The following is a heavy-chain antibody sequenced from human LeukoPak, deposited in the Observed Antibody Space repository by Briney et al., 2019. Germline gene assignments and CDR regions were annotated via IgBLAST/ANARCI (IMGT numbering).Heavy chain of an antibody. CDR2: SGGST. Sequence: GGSLRLSCAASGFTFSSYAMSWVRQSPGKGLAWISTSGGSTYYADSVKGRFTLSRDNSKNTLYLQMKSLRAEDTAVYYCAKYVWDSSAYDGFGIWGQGTMVTVSS. V-gene: IGHV3-23*01. D-gene: IGHD3-22*01. J-gene: IGHJ3*02. CDR1: GFTFSSYA. CDR3: AKYVWDSSAYDGFGI.